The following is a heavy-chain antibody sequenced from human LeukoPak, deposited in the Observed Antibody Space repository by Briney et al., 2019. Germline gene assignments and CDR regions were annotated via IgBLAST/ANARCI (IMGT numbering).Heavy chain of an antibody. CDR3: AKDEYSSWDAFDI. Sequence: GGSLRLSCAASGFTFSDYLMTWVRRAPGKGLEWVAFIRYDGSNKYYADSVKGRFTISRDNSKNTLYLQMNSLRAEDTAVYYCAKDEYSSWDAFDIWGQGTMVTVSS. V-gene: IGHV3-30*02. CDR1: GFTFSDYL. J-gene: IGHJ3*02. CDR2: IRYDGSNK. D-gene: IGHD6-6*01.